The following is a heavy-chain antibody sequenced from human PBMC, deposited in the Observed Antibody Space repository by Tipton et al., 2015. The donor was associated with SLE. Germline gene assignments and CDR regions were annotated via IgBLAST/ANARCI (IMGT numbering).Heavy chain of an antibody. Sequence: TLSLTCAVSGGSFTGFSWSWIRQPPGKGLEWIGYIYYSESIYYNPSLKNRVTISVDSSKNQFSLKLSSVTAADTAVYYCARSYPGDYEAFDYWGQGTLVTVSS. J-gene: IGHJ4*02. CDR3: ARSYPGDYEAFDY. CDR1: GGSFTGFS. V-gene: IGHV4-34*09. CDR2: IYYSESI. D-gene: IGHD4-17*01.